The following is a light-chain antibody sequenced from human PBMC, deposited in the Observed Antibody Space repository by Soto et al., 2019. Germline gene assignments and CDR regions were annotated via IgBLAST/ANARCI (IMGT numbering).Light chain of an antibody. CDR3: QQYVTSPLT. V-gene: IGKV3-20*01. Sequence: IVLTQSPGTLSSSPGERVTLSCRASQSVSTNSLAWYQQKPGQAPRLLIYGATRRASGIPDRFSGSGSGTDFTLTISRLEPEDFAMYYCQQYVTSPLTFGGGTELDI. J-gene: IGKJ4*01. CDR2: GAT. CDR1: QSVSTNS.